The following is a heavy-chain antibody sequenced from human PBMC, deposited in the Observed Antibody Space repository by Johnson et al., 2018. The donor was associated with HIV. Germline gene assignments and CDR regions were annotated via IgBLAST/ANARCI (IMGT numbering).Heavy chain of an antibody. J-gene: IGHJ3*02. Sequence: QVQLVESGGGVVQPGRSLRLSCAASGFTFSSYAMHWVRQAPGKGLEWVAVISYDGSNKYYADSVKGRFTISRDNSKNTLYLQMNSLRAEDTAVYYCAREGGDCSSTSCYQDAFDIWGQGTMFTVSS. CDR1: GFTFSSYA. V-gene: IGHV3-30*04. CDR2: ISYDGSNK. CDR3: AREGGDCSSTSCYQDAFDI. D-gene: IGHD2-2*01.